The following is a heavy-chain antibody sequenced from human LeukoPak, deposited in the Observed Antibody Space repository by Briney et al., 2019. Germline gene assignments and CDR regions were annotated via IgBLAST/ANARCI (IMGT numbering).Heavy chain of an antibody. J-gene: IGHJ4*02. D-gene: IGHD2-2*02. Sequence: ASVKVSCKASGYTFTSYDINWVRQATGQGLEWMGWMNPNSGNTGYAQKFQGRVTITRNTSISAAYMELSSLRSEDTAVYYCARALPRVPAAIKDLDSDYWGQGTLVTVSS. CDR2: MNPNSGNT. CDR1: GYTFTSYD. V-gene: IGHV1-8*03. CDR3: ARALPRVPAAIKDLDSDY.